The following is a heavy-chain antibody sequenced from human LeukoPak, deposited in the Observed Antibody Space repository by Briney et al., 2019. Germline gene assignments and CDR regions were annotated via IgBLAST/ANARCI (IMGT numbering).Heavy chain of an antibody. CDR1: GGSISSYY. J-gene: IGHJ5*02. CDR2: IYYSGST. V-gene: IGHV4-59*01. D-gene: IGHD1-26*01. Sequence: SETLSLTCTVSGGSISSYYWSWIRQPPGKGLWGIGIIYYSGSTNYNPSLKSRVTISVDTSKNQFSLKLSSVTAADTAVYYCARSRGATRGWFDPWGQGTLVTVSS. CDR3: ARSRGATRGWFDP.